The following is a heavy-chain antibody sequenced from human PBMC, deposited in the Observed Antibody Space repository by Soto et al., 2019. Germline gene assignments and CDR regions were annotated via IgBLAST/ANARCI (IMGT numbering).Heavy chain of an antibody. CDR2: ISGSGGRT. Sequence: VGSLRLSCAASGFTFSSYAMSWVRQAPGKGLEWVSAISGSGGRTYYADSVKGRFTISRDNSKSTLYLQMNSLRAEDTAVYYCAALIVVVMYPDYWGQGTLVTVSS. V-gene: IGHV3-23*01. J-gene: IGHJ4*02. CDR1: GFTFSSYA. D-gene: IGHD3-22*01. CDR3: AALIVVVMYPDY.